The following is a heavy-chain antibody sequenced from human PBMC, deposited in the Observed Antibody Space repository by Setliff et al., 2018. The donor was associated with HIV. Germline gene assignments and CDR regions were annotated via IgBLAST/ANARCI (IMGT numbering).Heavy chain of an antibody. Sequence: GASVKVSCKASGYTFTSYYMHWVRQAPGQGLEWMGIINPSGGSTSYAQKFQDRLTITRDTSARTVYMELSSLKSEDTAVYYCARVRCSGANCFNWFDFWGQGTPVTV. J-gene: IGHJ5*01. D-gene: IGHD2-15*01. CDR1: GYTFTSYY. CDR3: ARVRCSGANCFNWFDF. V-gene: IGHV1-46*01. CDR2: INPSGGST.